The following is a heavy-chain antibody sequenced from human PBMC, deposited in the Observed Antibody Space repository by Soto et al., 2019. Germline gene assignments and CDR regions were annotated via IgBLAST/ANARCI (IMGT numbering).Heavy chain of an antibody. V-gene: IGHV4-39*01. CDR3: ARLGFDGASRYFDY. CDR1: GGSISSSSYY. CDR2: IYYTGST. Sequence: SETLSLTCTVSGGSISSSSYYWGWIRQPPGKGLAWIATIYYTGSTYYNPSLKSRVTISVDTSKNQVSLKLSSVTAADTAVYYCARLGFDGASRYFDYWGQGTLVTVS. J-gene: IGHJ4*02. D-gene: IGHD3-9*01.